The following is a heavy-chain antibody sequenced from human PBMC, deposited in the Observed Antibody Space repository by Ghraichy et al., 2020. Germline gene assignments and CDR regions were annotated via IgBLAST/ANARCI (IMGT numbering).Heavy chain of an antibody. Sequence: SETLSLTRTVSGGSISSSSYYWGWIRQPPGKGLEWIGSIYYSGSTYYNPSLKSRVTISVDTSKNQFSLKLSSVTAADTAVYYCARMGATVYYFDYWGQGTLVTVSS. CDR2: IYYSGST. J-gene: IGHJ4*02. V-gene: IGHV4-39*01. D-gene: IGHD3-16*01. CDR3: ARMGATVYYFDY. CDR1: GGSISSSSYY.